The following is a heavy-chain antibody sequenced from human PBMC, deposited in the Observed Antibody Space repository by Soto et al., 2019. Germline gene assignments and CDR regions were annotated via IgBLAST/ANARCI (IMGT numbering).Heavy chain of an antibody. CDR2: IYYSGST. J-gene: IGHJ4*02. Sequence: SETLSLTCTVSGGSISSYYWSWIRQPPGKGLEWIGYIYYSGSTNYNPSLKSRVTISVDTSKNQFSLKLSSVTAADTAVYYCARGHEYSSSWSHHFDYWGQGTLVTVSS. CDR1: GGSISSYY. CDR3: ARGHEYSSSWSHHFDY. D-gene: IGHD6-13*01. V-gene: IGHV4-59*01.